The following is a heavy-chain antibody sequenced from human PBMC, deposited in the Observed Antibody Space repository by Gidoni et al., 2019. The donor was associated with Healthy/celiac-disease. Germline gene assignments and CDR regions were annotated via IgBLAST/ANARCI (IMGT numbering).Heavy chain of an antibody. V-gene: IGHV3-13*01. CDR3: ARAGYYYDSSGYYYRSDAFDI. Sequence: EVQLVESGGGLVQPGGALRLSCAASGFTFSSYDMHWVRQATGKGLEWGSAIGTAGDTYYPGSVKGRFTISRENAKNSLYLQMNSLRAEDTAVYYCARAGYYYDSSGYYYRSDAFDIWGQGTMVTVS. CDR1: GFTFSSYD. J-gene: IGHJ3*02. D-gene: IGHD3-22*01. CDR2: IGTAGDT.